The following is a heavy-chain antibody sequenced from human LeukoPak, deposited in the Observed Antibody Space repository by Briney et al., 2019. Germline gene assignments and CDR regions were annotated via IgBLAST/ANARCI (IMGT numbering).Heavy chain of an antibody. CDR1: GGTFSSYA. D-gene: IGHD1-1*01. CDR2: IIPIFGTA. CDR3: ARGYSKSYGPEYCFDY. Sequence: GASVKVSCKASGGTFSSYAISWVRQAPGQGLEWMGGIIPIFGTANYAQKFQGRVTITADESTSTAYMELSSLRSEDTAVYYCARGYSKSYGPEYCFDYWGQGTLVTVSS. V-gene: IGHV1-69*01. J-gene: IGHJ4*02.